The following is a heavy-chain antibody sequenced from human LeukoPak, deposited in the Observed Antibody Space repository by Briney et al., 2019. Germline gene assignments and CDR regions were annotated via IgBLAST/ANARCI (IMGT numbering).Heavy chain of an antibody. J-gene: IGHJ4*02. Sequence: GGSLRLSCAASGFTFSGYWMHWVRQAPGKGLVWVSRIKNDGSSTNYADSVKGRFTISRDNAKNTLYLQLNSLRAEDTAVYYCARDRGSTGWYSMNYWGQGILVTVSS. D-gene: IGHD6-19*01. CDR1: GFTFSGYW. V-gene: IGHV3-74*01. CDR3: ARDRGSTGWYSMNY. CDR2: IKNDGSST.